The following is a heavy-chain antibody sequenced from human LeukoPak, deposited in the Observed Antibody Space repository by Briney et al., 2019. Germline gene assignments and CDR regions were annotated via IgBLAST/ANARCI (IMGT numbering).Heavy chain of an antibody. CDR3: ARAGSSSWYMMMDYFDY. D-gene: IGHD6-13*01. CDR1: GFTFSSYS. V-gene: IGHV3-21*04. CDR2: ISSSSSYI. Sequence: GGSLRLSCAASGFTFSSYSMNWVRQAPGKGLEWVSSISSSSSYIYYADSVKGRFTISRDNAKNSLYLQMNSLRAEDTAVYYCARAGSSSWYMMMDYFDYWGQGTLVTVSS. J-gene: IGHJ4*02.